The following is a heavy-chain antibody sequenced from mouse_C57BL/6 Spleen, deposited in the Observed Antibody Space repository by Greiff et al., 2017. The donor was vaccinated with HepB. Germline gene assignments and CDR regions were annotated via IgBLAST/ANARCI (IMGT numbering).Heavy chain of an antibody. Sequence: EVQRVESGGGLVQPGGSLSLSCAASGFTFTDYYMSWVRQPPGKALEWLGFIRNKANGYTTEYSASVKGRFTISRDNSQSILYLQMNALRAEDSATYYCARGSSFAYWGQGTLVTVSA. CDR1: GFTFTDYY. CDR2: IRNKANGYTT. D-gene: IGHD1-1*01. V-gene: IGHV7-3*01. J-gene: IGHJ3*01. CDR3: ARGSSFAY.